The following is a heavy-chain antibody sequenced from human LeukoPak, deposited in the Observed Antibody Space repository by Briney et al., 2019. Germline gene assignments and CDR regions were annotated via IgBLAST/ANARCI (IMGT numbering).Heavy chain of an antibody. CDR3: AKDSGGGDCYLDY. D-gene: IGHD2-21*02. J-gene: IGHJ4*02. CDR1: GFTVSSNE. CDR2: ISGGST. Sequence: GGSLRLSCAASGFTVSSNEMSWVRQAPGKGLEWVSSISGGSTYYADSRKGRFTISRDNSKNTLYLQMNSLRVEDTAVYYCAKDSGGGDCYLDYWGQGTVVTVSS. V-gene: IGHV3-38-3*01.